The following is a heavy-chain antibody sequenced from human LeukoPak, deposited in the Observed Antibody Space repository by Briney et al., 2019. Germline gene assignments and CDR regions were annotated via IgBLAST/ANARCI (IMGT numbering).Heavy chain of an antibody. D-gene: IGHD1-26*01. V-gene: IGHV3-53*01. CDR2: IYSGGST. J-gene: IGHJ4*02. Sequence: GGSLRLSCAASEFSVGSNYMTWVRQAPGKGLEWVSLIYSGGSTYYADSVKGRFTISRDNSKNKLYLQMNSLRAEDTAIYYCAKDWDWELLIFDYWGQGTLVTVSS. CDR3: AKDWDWELLIFDY. CDR1: EFSVGSNY.